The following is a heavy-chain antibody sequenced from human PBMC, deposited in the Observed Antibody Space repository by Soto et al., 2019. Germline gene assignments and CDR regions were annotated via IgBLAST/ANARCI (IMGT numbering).Heavy chain of an antibody. D-gene: IGHD4-17*01. CDR1: GFTFSSYS. V-gene: IGHV3-21*01. CDR2: ISSSSSDI. J-gene: IGHJ4*02. Sequence: EVQLVESGGGLVKPGGSLRLSCAASGFTFSSYSMNWVRQAPGKGLEWVSSISSSSSDIYYADSVQGRFTISRDNAKNSLYPQMNLQLAEDTAVYDGARDKFVRLTTVATYHDYWGQGTLVTVSS. CDR3: ARDKFVRLTTVATYHDY.